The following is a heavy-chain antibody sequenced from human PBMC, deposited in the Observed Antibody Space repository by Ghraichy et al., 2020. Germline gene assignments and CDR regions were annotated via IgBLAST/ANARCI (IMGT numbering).Heavy chain of an antibody. CDR3: ARGSGALNSDIVVVVAASLRKYYFGY. CDR2: INHSGST. CDR1: GGSFSGYY. V-gene: IGHV4-34*01. J-gene: IGHJ4*02. D-gene: IGHD2-15*01. Sequence: SETLSLTCAVYGGSFSGYYWSWIRQPPGKGLEWIGEINHSGSTNYNPSLKSRVTISVDTSKNQFSLKLSSVTAADTAVYYCARGSGALNSDIVVVVAASLRKYYFGYWGQGTLVTVSS.